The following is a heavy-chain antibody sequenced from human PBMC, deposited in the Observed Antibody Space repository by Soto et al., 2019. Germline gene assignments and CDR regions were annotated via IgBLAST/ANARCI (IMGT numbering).Heavy chain of an antibody. CDR1: GYSFTTYG. V-gene: IGHV1-18*01. Sequence: QVQLVQSRGEVKKPGASVKVSCKTSGYSFTTYGISWVRHAPGQGLEWMGWISGYNGNTNYAQKLQGRVTMTTATSTSTAYMELRSLRSDDTAVYYCAREGPAPYYYYGMDVWGQVSTVTVAS. J-gene: IGHJ6*02. CDR2: ISGYNGNT. CDR3: AREGPAPYYYYGMDV.